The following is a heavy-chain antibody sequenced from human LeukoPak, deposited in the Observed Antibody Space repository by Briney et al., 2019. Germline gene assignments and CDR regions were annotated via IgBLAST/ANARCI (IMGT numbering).Heavy chain of an antibody. V-gene: IGHV4-31*03. CDR2: ISHSGTT. CDR1: GGSITSVGHF. D-gene: IGHD2-2*01. J-gene: IGHJ4*02. Sequence: SETLSLTCSVSGGSITSVGHFWTWIRQHPGEGLEWIGYISHSGTTYYNPSLESRVTISIDTSKNGFSLHLTSVTAADTAVYYCAKYYCGSSSCPGVDWWGQGALVTVSS. CDR3: AKYYCGSSSCPGVDW.